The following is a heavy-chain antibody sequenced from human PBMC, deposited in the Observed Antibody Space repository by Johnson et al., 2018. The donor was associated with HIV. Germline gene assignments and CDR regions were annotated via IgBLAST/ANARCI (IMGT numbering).Heavy chain of an antibody. CDR2: IGSNT. J-gene: IGHJ3*02. Sequence: VQLVESGGGLVQPGGSLRLSCAASGFTFSNYAMSWVSQAPGKGLEWVSSIGSNTHYADSVKGRFTISRDNSGNTLYLQMGSLRAEDMAVYYCARARTTVTILDAFDIWGQGTMVTVSS. CDR1: GFTFSNYA. D-gene: IGHD4-17*01. V-gene: IGHV3-23*05. CDR3: ARARTTVTILDAFDI.